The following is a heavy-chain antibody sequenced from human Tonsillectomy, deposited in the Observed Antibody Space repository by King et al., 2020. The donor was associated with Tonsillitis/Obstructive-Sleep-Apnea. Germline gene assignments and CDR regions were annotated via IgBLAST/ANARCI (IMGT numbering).Heavy chain of an antibody. Sequence: VPLVPSWASVPPPGASVPVSCPASGSPFPSYDLTWVRPATGQGLAWMGWMNPHRGPTGSAQKFQGRVPLTRTTSLSPAYLELSSLRSEDTAVYSCARFGCSSTSCYSEYWGQGTLVTVSS. CDR1: GSPFPSYD. J-gene: IGHJ4*02. D-gene: IGHD2-2*02. V-gene: IGHV1-8*01. CDR2: MNPHRGPT. CDR3: ARFGCSSTSCYSEY.